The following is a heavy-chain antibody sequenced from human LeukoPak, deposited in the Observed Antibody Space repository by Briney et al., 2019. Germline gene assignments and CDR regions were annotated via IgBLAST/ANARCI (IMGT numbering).Heavy chain of an antibody. D-gene: IGHD5-24*01. J-gene: IGHJ4*02. V-gene: IGHV3-23*01. CDR3: AKEFIAGDGHVDCDS. CDR1: GFTFSSYA. CDR2: ITGSGGSI. Sequence: PGGSLRLPCAASGFTFSSYAMSWVRQAPGKGLEWVSDITGSGGSIYYADSVKGRFTISRDISKNTLYLQMNSLTAEDSAVYYCAKEFIAGDGHVDCDSWGQGTLVTVSS.